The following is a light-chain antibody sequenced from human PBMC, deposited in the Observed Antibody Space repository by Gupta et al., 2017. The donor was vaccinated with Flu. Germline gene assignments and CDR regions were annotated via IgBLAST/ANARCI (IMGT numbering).Light chain of an antibody. CDR3: SSYTNTNTLVV. J-gene: IGLJ2*01. CDR2: EVS. CDR1: SSDVGTYNY. V-gene: IGLV2-14*01. Sequence: QSALPQPASVSWSPGPSLTISCPRTSSDVGTYNYVSWYQQHPGKAPKLMIFEVSNRPSGVSNRFSGSKSGNTASLTISGLQAEDEADYYCSSYTNTNTLVVFGGGTKLTVL.